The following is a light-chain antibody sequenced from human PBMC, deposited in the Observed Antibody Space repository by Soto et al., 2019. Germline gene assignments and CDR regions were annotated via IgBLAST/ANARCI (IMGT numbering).Light chain of an antibody. V-gene: IGLV3-27*01. CDR2: KDS. J-gene: IGLJ1*01. Sequence: ELTQPSSVSVSPGHTARITFSGDVLAKKYARWFQQKPGQAPVLVIYKDSERPSGIPERFSGSSSGTTVTLTISGAQVEDEAEYYCYSAAGTNYVLGTATK. CDR3: YSAAGTNYV. CDR1: VLAKKY.